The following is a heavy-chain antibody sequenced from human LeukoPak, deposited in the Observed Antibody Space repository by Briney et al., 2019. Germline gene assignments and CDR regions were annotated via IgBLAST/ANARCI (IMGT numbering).Heavy chain of an antibody. CDR3: AGTSGSYSRGAFDC. CDR2: IKSDGSST. Sequence: GGSLRLSCVASGFTFSNYWMHWVRQAPGKGLVWVSHIKSDGSSTSYADSVKGRFTISRDNARNTLNLQMNRLRGEDTAVYYCAGTSGSYSRGAFDCWGQGTMVTVSS. V-gene: IGHV3-74*01. J-gene: IGHJ3*01. D-gene: IGHD1-26*01. CDR1: GFTFSNYW.